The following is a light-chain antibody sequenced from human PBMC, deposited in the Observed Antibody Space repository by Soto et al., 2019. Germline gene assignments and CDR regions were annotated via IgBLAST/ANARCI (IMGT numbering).Light chain of an antibody. CDR2: EVS. V-gene: IGLV2-14*01. CDR1: RSDVGGYCY. Sequence: QSVLTQPASVSGSPGQSITISCTGTRSDVGGYCYVSWYQQHPGKAPKLIIYEVSYRPSGVSNRFSGSKSDNTASLTISGLQAADEADYYCSPYTDERTYVLGTGTKVNVL. J-gene: IGLJ1*01. CDR3: SPYTDERTYV.